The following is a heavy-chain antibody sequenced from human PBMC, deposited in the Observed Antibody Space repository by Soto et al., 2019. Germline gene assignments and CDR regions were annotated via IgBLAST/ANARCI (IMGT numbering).Heavy chain of an antibody. V-gene: IGHV3-23*01. CDR3: AKDPKYQLLSIYYYYYMDV. D-gene: IGHD2-2*01. J-gene: IGHJ6*03. CDR2: ISGSGGST. CDR1: GFTFSSYA. Sequence: GGSLRLSCAASGFTFSSYAMSWVRQAPGKGLEWVSAISGSGGSTYYADSVKGRFTISRDNSKNTLYLQMNSLRAEDTAVYYCAKDPKYQLLSIYYYYYMDVWGKGTTVTVSS.